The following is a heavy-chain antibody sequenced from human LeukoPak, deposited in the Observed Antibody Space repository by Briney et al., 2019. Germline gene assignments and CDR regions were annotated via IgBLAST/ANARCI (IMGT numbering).Heavy chain of an antibody. CDR2: SYNSGIT. Sequence: SETLSLTCTVSGGSISSYYWSWIRQPPGKGLEWIGHSYNSGITSYDPSLKSRVTISVDTSENRISLQLSSMTAADTAVYYCARHRSRLLWYGMDVWGQGTTVTVSS. CDR1: GGSISSYY. CDR3: ARHRSRLLWYGMDV. V-gene: IGHV4-59*08. J-gene: IGHJ6*02. D-gene: IGHD3-10*01.